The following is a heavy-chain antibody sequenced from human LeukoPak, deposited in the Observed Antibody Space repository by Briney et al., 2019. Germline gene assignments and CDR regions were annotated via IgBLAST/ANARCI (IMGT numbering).Heavy chain of an antibody. CDR3: ARDGGFCSGGFCYRLFDP. D-gene: IGHD2-15*01. CDR2: ISDSSITM. Sequence: TGGSLRLSCAAAGFTFSNHNTGWVRQPAGKWLEWVSYISDSSITMYYADSVKGRLTISRDNGKDSLFLQKNSPRGEDTAVYYCARDGGFCSGGFCYRLFDPWGQGTLVTVSS. CDR1: GFTFSNHN. J-gene: IGHJ5*02. V-gene: IGHV3-48*04.